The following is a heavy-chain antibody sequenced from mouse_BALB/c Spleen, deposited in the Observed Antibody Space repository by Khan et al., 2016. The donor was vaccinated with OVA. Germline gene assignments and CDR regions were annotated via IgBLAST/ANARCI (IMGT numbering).Heavy chain of an antibody. D-gene: IGHD2-10*01. CDR2: IWSDGSA. J-gene: IGHJ4*01. V-gene: IGHV2-6-1*01. CDR3: ARQPYYHYYIMDY. Sequence: QVQLQQSGPGLVAPSQSLSITCTISGFSLTNYGVHWVRQPPGKCLEWLVVIWSDGSATYNSALKSRLSISKDNSKSQVFLKMNSLQTDDTAMYYCARQPYYHYYIMDYWGQGTSVTVSS. CDR1: GFSLTNYG.